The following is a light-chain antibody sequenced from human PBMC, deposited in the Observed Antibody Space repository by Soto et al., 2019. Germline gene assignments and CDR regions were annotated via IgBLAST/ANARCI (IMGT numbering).Light chain of an antibody. CDR1: QSVSSY. J-gene: IGKJ5*01. CDR3: HQRYNWPRVT. V-gene: IGKV3-11*01. Sequence: EVVMTQSPATLSVSPVEIATLSCSASQSVSSYLAWYQQKRGQAPRLLIYDVSNRATGIPARFSGSGSGTDFTLTITSLEPEDFAVYFCHQRYNWPRVTFGQGTRLEIK. CDR2: DVS.